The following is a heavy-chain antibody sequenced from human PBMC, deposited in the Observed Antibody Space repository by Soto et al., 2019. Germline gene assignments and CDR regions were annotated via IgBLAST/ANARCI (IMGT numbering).Heavy chain of an antibody. D-gene: IGHD5-12*01. J-gene: IGHJ4*02. Sequence: PGGSLRLSCAASGFTFSSYGMHWVRQAPGEGLEWVAVISYDGSNKYYADSVKGRFTISRDNSKNKLYLQMNSLRAEDTAVYYCASRGYSGYDQSPFDYWGQGTLVTVSS. CDR1: GFTFSSYG. V-gene: IGHV3-30*03. CDR3: ASRGYSGYDQSPFDY. CDR2: ISYDGSNK.